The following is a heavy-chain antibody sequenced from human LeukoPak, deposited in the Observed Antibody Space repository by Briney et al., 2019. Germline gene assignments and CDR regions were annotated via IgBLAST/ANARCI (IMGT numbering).Heavy chain of an antibody. V-gene: IGHV4-34*01. Sequence: SETLSLTCAVYGGSFSGYYWSWIRQPPAKGREWIGEINHSGSTNYNPSLKSRVTISVDTSKNQFSLKLSSVTAADTAVYYCAMEKWLRPIDYWGQGTLVTVSS. CDR1: GGSFSGYY. D-gene: IGHD5-12*01. J-gene: IGHJ4*02. CDR3: AMEKWLRPIDY. CDR2: INHSGST.